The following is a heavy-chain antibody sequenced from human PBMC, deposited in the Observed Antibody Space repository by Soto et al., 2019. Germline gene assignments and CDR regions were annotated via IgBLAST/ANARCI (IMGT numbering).Heavy chain of an antibody. V-gene: IGHV4-59*08. J-gene: IGHJ6*03. CDR1: GGSNSSYY. Sequence: QVQLQESGPGLVKPSETLSLTCAVSGGSNSSYYWTWIRQPPGKGLEWIGYFYYSGLTNYNPSLKSRVTISLNTSKNQFSLRLSSVTAADTAVYFCARGNTHGYYYMDVWGRGTTVTVSS. CDR2: FYYSGLT. D-gene: IGHD3-22*01. CDR3: ARGNTHGYYYMDV.